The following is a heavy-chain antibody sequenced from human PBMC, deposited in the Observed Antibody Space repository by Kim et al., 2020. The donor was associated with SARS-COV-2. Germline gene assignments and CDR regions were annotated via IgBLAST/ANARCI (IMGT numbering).Heavy chain of an antibody. J-gene: IGHJ4*02. V-gene: IGHV3-7*01. CDR1: GFTFSSYW. CDR2: VKQDGSEK. D-gene: IGHD6-19*01. CDR3: ARDLLGAVAGTSDY. Sequence: GGSLRLSCAASGFTFSSYWMSWVRQAPGKGLEWVANVKQDGSEKYYVDSVKGRFTISRDNAKKSLYLQMSSLRAEDTAVYYCARDLLGAVAGTSDYWGQGTLVTVSS.